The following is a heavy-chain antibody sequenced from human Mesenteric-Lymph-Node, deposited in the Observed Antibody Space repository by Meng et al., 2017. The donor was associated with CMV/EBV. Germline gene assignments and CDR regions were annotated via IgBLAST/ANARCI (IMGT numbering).Heavy chain of an antibody. V-gene: IGHV4-61*01. Sequence: SETLSLTCTVSGDSLSSRTYYWSWIRQSPGKGLEWIGYVYYSGANYFIPKYNPSLKGRVTISVDTSKNQFSLRLTSVTAADAAVYYCTRDGEGGDDVFDYWGQGTVVTVSS. CDR1: GDSLSSRTYY. D-gene: IGHD2-21*01. CDR3: TRDGEGGDDVFDY. CDR2: VYYSGANYFIP. J-gene: IGHJ4*02.